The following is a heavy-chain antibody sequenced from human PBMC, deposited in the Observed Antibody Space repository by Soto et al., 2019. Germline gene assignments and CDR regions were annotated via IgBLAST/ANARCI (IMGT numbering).Heavy chain of an antibody. D-gene: IGHD3-10*01. CDR3: ARDPGHITMVRGVIPNWFDP. V-gene: IGHV4-31*03. CDR1: GGSISSGGYY. Sequence: QVQLQESGPGLVKPSQTLSLTCTVSGGSISSGGYYWSWLRQHPGKGLEWIGYIYYSGSTYYNPSLKSRVTTSVDTSKNQFSLKLSSVTAADTAVYYCARDPGHITMVRGVIPNWFDPWGQGTLVTVSS. J-gene: IGHJ5*02. CDR2: IYYSGST.